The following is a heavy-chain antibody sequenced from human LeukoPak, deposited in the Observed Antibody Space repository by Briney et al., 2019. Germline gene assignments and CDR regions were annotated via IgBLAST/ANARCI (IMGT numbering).Heavy chain of an antibody. CDR3: AKNHDGHNRPLDY. CDR1: GFTFSSYA. J-gene: IGHJ4*02. D-gene: IGHD5-24*01. Sequence: GGSLRLSCAASGFTFSSYAMSWVRQAPGKGLEWVSAITGSGVSTYYADSVKGRFTISRDNSKNTLYLQMNSLRAEDTAVYYCAKNHDGHNRPLDYWGQGTLVTVSS. V-gene: IGHV3-23*01. CDR2: ITGSGVST.